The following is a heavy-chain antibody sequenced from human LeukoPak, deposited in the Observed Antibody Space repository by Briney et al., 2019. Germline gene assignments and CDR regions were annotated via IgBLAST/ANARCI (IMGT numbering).Heavy chain of an antibody. J-gene: IGHJ6*02. V-gene: IGHV3-11*03. CDR1: GFTFSDYY. CDR2: ISSSSSYT. Sequence: GGSLRLSCAASGFTFSDYYMSWIRQAPGQGLEWVSYISSSSSYTNYADSVKGRFTISRDNAKNSLYLQMNSLRAEDTAVYYCASYYYGSGSTLYYYYGMDVWGQGTTVTVSS. D-gene: IGHD3-10*01. CDR3: ASYYYGSGSTLYYYYGMDV.